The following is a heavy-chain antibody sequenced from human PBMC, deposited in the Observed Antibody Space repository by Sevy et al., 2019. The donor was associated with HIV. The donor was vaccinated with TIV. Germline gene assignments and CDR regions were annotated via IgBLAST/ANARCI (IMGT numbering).Heavy chain of an antibody. CDR3: ARDQGLFLRFYFDS. CDR1: EFTFSNFW. V-gene: IGHV3-7*01. J-gene: IGHJ4*02. Sequence: GGSLRLSCAASEFTFSNFWMSWVRQAPGKGLGWVATIKQDGSEKYYVDSVRGRFTISRDNAKNSLFLQLNSLRAEDTAVYYCARDQGLFLRFYFDSWGQGALVTVSS. CDR2: IKQDGSEK.